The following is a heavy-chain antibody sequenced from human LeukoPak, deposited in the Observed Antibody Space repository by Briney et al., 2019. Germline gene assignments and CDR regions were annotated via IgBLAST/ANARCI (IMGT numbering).Heavy chain of an antibody. V-gene: IGHV4-59*01. CDR3: ARGYCSSTSCYYSFDY. CDR2: IYYSGST. D-gene: IGHD2-2*01. J-gene: IGHJ4*02. CDR1: GGSISSYY. Sequence: PSETLSLTCTVSGGSISSYYWSWIRQPPGKGLEWIGYIYYSGSTNYNPSLKSRVTISVDASKNQFSLKLSSVTAADTAVYYCARGYCSSTSCYYSFDYWGQGTLVTVSS.